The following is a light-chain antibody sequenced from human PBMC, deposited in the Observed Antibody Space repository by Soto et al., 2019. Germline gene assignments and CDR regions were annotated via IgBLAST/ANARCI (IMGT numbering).Light chain of an antibody. V-gene: IGLV1-44*01. CDR2: SNN. CDR3: AAWDDSLNAPL. J-gene: IGLJ3*02. CDR1: SSNIGGNY. Sequence: QSVVAQTPSASGTPGQRVTFSCSGGSSNIGGNYVSWFQQLPGMAPKLLIYSNNQRPSGVPDRFSGSKSGTSASLAISGLQSEDEADYYCAAWDDSLNAPLFGGGTKLTVL.